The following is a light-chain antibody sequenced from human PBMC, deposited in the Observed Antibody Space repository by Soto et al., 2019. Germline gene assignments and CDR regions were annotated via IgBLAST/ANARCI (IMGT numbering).Light chain of an antibody. J-gene: IGKJ1*01. CDR2: SAS. CDR3: QEFHSSSRT. CDR1: RNIDSW. Sequence: DIRMTQSPSTLPASLGDRVTISCRASRNIDSWLAWYQQRPGGIPQLLIYSASNLQNGVPSRFSGSGSGTDFTLTINGLQPDDFATYYCQEFHSSSRTFGQGTRVDMK. V-gene: IGKV1-5*03.